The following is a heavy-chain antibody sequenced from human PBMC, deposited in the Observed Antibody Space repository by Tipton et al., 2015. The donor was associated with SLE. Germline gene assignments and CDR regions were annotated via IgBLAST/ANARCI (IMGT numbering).Heavy chain of an antibody. CDR3: ARGRAFVQGGFDY. Sequence: TLSLTCTVSGFSISTDYYWNWIRQPPGKGLEWIGSIYHSGSTYYNPSLKSRATVSVDTSKNQFSLKLNSVTAADTVVFYCARGRAFVQGGFDYWGQGTLVTVSS. CDR2: IYHSGST. J-gene: IGHJ4*02. D-gene: IGHD6-6*01. CDR1: GFSISTDYY. V-gene: IGHV4-38-2*02.